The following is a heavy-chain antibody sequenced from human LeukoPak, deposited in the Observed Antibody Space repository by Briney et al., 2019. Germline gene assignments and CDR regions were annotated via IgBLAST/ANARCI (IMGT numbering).Heavy chain of an antibody. V-gene: IGHV1-46*03. J-gene: IGHJ4*02. CDR2: INPSGGST. CDR3: ARVDCSGGRCYTAHNFDY. D-gene: IGHD2-15*01. CDR1: GYTFTNYY. Sequence: ASVEVSCKASGYTFTNYYIHWVRQAPGQGLEWMGIINPSGGSTAYAPKFQGRVTVTRDTSTNTVYMELSSLRSEDTAVYYCARVDCSGGRCYTAHNFDYWGQGTLVTVSS.